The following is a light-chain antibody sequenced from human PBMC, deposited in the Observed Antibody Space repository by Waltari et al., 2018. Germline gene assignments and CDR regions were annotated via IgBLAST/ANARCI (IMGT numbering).Light chain of an antibody. CDR3: QQCYTFPYT. CDR2: WSS. Sequence: SVLSSSSNKYYGGWYRQRPGQPPKLLITWSSTRESVVPDRFSGSGSGTYFTLTISSLQAEDVAVYFCQQCYTFPYTFGQGTKLEIK. J-gene: IGKJ2*01. V-gene: IGKV4-1*01. CDR1: SVLSSSSNKYY.